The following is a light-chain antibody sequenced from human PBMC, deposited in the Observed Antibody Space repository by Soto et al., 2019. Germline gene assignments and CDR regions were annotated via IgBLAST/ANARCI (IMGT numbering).Light chain of an antibody. J-gene: IGLJ2*01. Sequence: QSVLTQPPSVSGAPGQRVTISCTGSSSNSGADYDVHWYQQLPGTAPKLLIFGNSNRPSGVPDRFSGSKSGTSASLAITGLQAEDEADYYCQSYDTSLSASFFGGGTKVTVL. CDR1: SSNSGADYD. CDR3: QSYDTSLSASF. V-gene: IGLV1-40*01. CDR2: GNS.